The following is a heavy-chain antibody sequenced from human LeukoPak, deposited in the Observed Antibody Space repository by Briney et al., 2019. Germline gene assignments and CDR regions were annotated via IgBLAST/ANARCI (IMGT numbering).Heavy chain of an antibody. CDR2: FDPEDGET. Sequence: ASVKVSCKVSGYTLTELSMHWVRQAPGKGLEWMGGFDPEDGETIYAQKFQGRVTTTEDTSTDTAYMELSSLRSEDTAVYYCATDPIYCSSTSCYRLFGYWGQGTLVTVSS. V-gene: IGHV1-24*01. CDR3: ATDPIYCSSTSCYRLFGY. J-gene: IGHJ4*02. CDR1: GYTLTELS. D-gene: IGHD2-2*01.